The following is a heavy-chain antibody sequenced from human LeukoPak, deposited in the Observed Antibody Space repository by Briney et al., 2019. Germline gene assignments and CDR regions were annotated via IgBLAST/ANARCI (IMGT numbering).Heavy chain of an antibody. V-gene: IGHV4-59*01. CDR3: ARDRIYGSGSYSYYYYGMDV. D-gene: IGHD3-10*01. CDR1: GGSISSYY. Sequence: SETLSLTCTVSGGSISSYYWSWIRQPPGKGLEWIGYIYYSGSTNYNPSLKSRVTMSVDTSKNQFSLKLSSVTAADTAVYYCARDRIYGSGSYSYYYYGMDVWGQGTTVTVSS. CDR2: IYYSGST. J-gene: IGHJ6*02.